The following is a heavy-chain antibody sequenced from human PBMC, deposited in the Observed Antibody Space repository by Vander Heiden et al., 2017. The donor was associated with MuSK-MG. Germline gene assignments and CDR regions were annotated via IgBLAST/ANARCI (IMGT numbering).Heavy chain of an antibody. D-gene: IGHD5-12*01. Sequence: QVQLQESGPGLVKPSETLSLTCTVSGGSLSSYYWSWIRQPPGKGLEWIGYIYYSGSTNYNPSLKSRVTISVDTSKNQFSLKLSSVTAAETAVYYCARVVATEPYYYYGMDVWGQGTTVTVSS. CDR3: ARVVATEPYYYYGMDV. CDR2: IYYSGST. CDR1: GGSLSSYY. V-gene: IGHV4-59*01. J-gene: IGHJ6*02.